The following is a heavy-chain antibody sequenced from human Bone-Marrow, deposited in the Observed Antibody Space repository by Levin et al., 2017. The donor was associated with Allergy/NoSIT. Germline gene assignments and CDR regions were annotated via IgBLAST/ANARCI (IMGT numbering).Heavy chain of an antibody. J-gene: IGHJ4*02. CDR1: GYTFTSYF. D-gene: IGHD5-12*01. CDR3: ARERYSAYDFDY. V-gene: IGHV1-2*02. CDR2: ITPNTGAA. Sequence: RASVKVSCKTSGYTFTSYFLHWVRQAPGQGLEWMGWITPNTGAADYALKFQGRVTMTSDTSTNTVYMELSSLTSDDTALYFCARERYSAYDFDYWGQGTLVSVSS.